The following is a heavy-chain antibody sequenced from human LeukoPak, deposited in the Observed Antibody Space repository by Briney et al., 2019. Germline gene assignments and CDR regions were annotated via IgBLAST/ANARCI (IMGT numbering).Heavy chain of an antibody. V-gene: IGHV4-39*01. CDR3: AIRIVGYCSDDNCFPLDYFDY. Sequence: SETLSLTCSVSGASISSSSYHWGWIRQPPGKGLEWIGTIYYTGSTYYNPSLRSRITMSVDTSKNQFSLTLTSVTAADTAVYYCAIRIVGYCSDDNCFPLDYFDYWGQGTLVTVSS. D-gene: IGHD2-15*01. CDR1: GASISSSSYH. CDR2: IYYTGST. J-gene: IGHJ4*02.